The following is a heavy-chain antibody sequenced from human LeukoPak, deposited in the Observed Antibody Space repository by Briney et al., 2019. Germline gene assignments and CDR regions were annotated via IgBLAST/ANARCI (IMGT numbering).Heavy chain of an antibody. D-gene: IGHD6-19*01. Sequence: GGSLRLSYAASGITFHNYAIHWVRQAPGKGLEWVSGISWNSFNIGYADSVKGRFTISRDNAKNFLYLQMNSLRPEDTAFYYCVKDIGGAVAGTFDYWGQGTLVTVSS. J-gene: IGHJ4*02. CDR2: ISWNSFNI. CDR3: VKDIGGAVAGTFDY. V-gene: IGHV3-9*01. CDR1: GITFHNYA.